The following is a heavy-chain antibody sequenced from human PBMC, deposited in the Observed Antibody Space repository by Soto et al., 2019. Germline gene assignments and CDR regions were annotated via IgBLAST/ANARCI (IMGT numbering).Heavy chain of an antibody. CDR1: GSIFRGYG. CDR2: IRFDGSNI. Sequence: PGGSLRLSCAAPGSIFRGYGMHWVRQAPGKGLEWVAIIRFDGSNINYADAVMGRFTISRDNSKNMLYLEMNSLRVEDTAVYYCAGGGIGSAAFWGNQDSWGRGPLVTGSP. J-gene: IGHJ4*02. D-gene: IGHD3-16*01. V-gene: IGHV3-33*01. CDR3: AGGGIGSAAFWGNQDS.